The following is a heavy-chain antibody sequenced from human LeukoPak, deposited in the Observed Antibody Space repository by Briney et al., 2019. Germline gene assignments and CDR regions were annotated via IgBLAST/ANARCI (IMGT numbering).Heavy chain of an antibody. D-gene: IGHD6-13*01. J-gene: IGHJ4*02. CDR3: ARGYSSSRFDY. CDR1: GGSISSYY. Sequence: SETLSLTCTVSGGSISSYYWSWIRQPPGKGLEWNGYIYYSGSTNYNPSLKSRVTISVDTSKNQFSLKLSSVTAADTAVYYCARGYSSSRFDYWGQGTLVTVSS. CDR2: IYYSGST. V-gene: IGHV4-59*01.